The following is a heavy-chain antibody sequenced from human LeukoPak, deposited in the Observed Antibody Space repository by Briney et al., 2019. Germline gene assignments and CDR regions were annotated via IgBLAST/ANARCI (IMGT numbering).Heavy chain of an antibody. CDR1: GGYISTGSYS. V-gene: IGHV4-61*02. Sequence: SQTLSLTCTVSGGYISTGSYSWNWIRQPAGKGLEWVGRIYTSGSTNYNPSLKSRVTISVDTSKNQFSLKLSSVTAADTAVYYCARDYGSGDQKCFDHWGQGTLVTVSS. J-gene: IGHJ5*02. CDR2: IYTSGST. D-gene: IGHD3-10*01. CDR3: ARDYGSGDQKCFDH.